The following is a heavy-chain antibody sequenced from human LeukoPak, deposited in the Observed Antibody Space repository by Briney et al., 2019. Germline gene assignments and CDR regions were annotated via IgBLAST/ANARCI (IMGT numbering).Heavy chain of an antibody. CDR2: INHSGST. CDR3: ARHWGDSPNHSDDLYAFDI. J-gene: IGHJ3*02. V-gene: IGHV4-34*01. CDR1: GGSFSGYY. Sequence: SEALSLTCAVYGGSFSGYYWSWIRQPPGKGLEWIGEINHSGSTNYNPSLKSRVTISVDTSKNQFSLKLSSVTAADTAVYYCARHWGDSPNHSDDLYAFDIWGQGTMVTVSS. D-gene: IGHD1-14*01.